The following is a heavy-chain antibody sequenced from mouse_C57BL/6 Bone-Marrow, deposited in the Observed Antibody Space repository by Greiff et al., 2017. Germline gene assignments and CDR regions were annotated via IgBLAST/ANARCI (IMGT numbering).Heavy chain of an antibody. D-gene: IGHD1-1*01. J-gene: IGHJ2*01. CDR3: ATKGRLLRGDYFDY. Sequence: VKLMESGPGLVQPSPSLSISCTVSGFSLTSYGVHWVRQSPGQGLEWLGVIWSGGSTAYNAAFISRLSISKDNSKSQVFFNMNSLQADDTAIYYCATKGRLLRGDYFDYWGQGTTLTVSS. CDR2: IWSGGST. V-gene: IGHV2-2*01. CDR1: GFSLTSYG.